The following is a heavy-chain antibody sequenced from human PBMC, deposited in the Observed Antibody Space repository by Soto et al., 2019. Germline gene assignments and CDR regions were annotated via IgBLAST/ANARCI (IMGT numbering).Heavy chain of an antibody. V-gene: IGHV1-69*06. CDR1: GGTFSSYA. Sequence: ASVKVSCKASGGTFSSYAISWVRQAPGQGLEWMGGIIPIFGTANYAQKFQGRVTITADKSTSTAYMELSSLRSEDTAVYYCAREIAAAGPIGWFDPWGQGTLVTVSS. CDR2: IIPIFGTA. J-gene: IGHJ5*02. CDR3: AREIAAAGPIGWFDP. D-gene: IGHD6-13*01.